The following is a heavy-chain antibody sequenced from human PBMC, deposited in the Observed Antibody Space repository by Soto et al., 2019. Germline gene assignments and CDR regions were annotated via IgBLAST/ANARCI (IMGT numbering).Heavy chain of an antibody. V-gene: IGHV1-69*01. CDR1: GGTFSTNA. D-gene: IGHD2-15*01. CDR2: IIPIFGTA. Sequence: QVQLVQSGAEVKKPGSSVKVSCKASGGTFSTNAIAWVRQAPGQGLEWMGGIIPIFGTANYAQKFQGRVTITADESTSTAYMEMSSLRSEDTAVYYCARHADAGSFHNWFDPWGQGTLVTVS. CDR3: ARHADAGSFHNWFDP. J-gene: IGHJ5*02.